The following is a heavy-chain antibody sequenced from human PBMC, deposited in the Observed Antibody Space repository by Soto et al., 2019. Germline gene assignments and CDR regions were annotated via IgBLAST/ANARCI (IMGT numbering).Heavy chain of an antibody. V-gene: IGHV4-39*01. Sequence: SETLSLTCTVSGGSISSSSYYWGWIRQPPGKGLEWIGSIYYSGSTYYNPSLKSRVTISVDTSKNQFSLKLSSVTAADTAVYYCASTEPSGSGTTAGKDYYYYYMDVWGKGTTVTVSS. CDR2: IYYSGST. CDR1: GGSISSSSYY. D-gene: IGHD1-1*01. J-gene: IGHJ6*03. CDR3: ASTEPSGSGTTAGKDYYYYYMDV.